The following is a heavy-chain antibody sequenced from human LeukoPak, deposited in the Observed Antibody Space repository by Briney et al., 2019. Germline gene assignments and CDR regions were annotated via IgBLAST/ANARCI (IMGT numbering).Heavy chain of an antibody. CDR1: GFTVSSNY. CDR2: IYSGGST. CDR3: AKGASDIVVVTSIYYFDY. D-gene: IGHD2-2*01. J-gene: IGHJ4*02. Sequence: TGGSLRLSCAASGFTVSSNYMSWVRQAPGKGLEWVSVIYSGGSTYYADSVKGRFTISRDNSKNTLYLQMNSLRAEDTAVYYCAKGASDIVVVTSIYYFDYWGQGTLVTVSS. V-gene: IGHV3-53*01.